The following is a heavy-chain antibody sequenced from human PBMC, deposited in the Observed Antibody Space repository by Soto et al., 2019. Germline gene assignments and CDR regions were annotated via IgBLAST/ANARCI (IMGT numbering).Heavy chain of an antibody. CDR2: FSLSGTT. J-gene: IGHJ4*02. CDR1: SAYFSGGSC. CDR3: ARGMTPPGAPAWYYFDS. D-gene: IGHD2-8*02. V-gene: IGHV4-4*07. Sequence: SLLMSFTCSVASAYFSGGSCCGCFGKTPGKRLEWFGRFSLSGTTNYSPSLRSRVTMSADVSKNQFSLRLTSVTAADTALYYCARGMTPPGAPAWYYFDSWGQGTLVTVSS.